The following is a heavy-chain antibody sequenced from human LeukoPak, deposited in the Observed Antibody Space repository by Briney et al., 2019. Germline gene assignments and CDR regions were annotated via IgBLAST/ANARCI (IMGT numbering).Heavy chain of an antibody. V-gene: IGHV4-38-2*01. Sequence: SETLSLTCAVSGYSISSGDYWGWIRQPPGKGLEWIGSIYYSGSTYYNPSLKSRVTISVDTSKNQLSLKLSSVTAADTAVYYCASDDGYSLYYFDYWGQGTLVTVSS. CDR1: GYSISSGDY. J-gene: IGHJ4*02. D-gene: IGHD5-18*01. CDR2: IYYSGST. CDR3: ASDDGYSLYYFDY.